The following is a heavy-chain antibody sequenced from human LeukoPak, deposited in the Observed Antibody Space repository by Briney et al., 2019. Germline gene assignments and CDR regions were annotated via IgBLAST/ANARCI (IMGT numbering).Heavy chain of an antibody. CDR3: AKWGDYDILTGYYDFDY. CDR2: IGGRDGYT. V-gene: IGHV3-23*01. Sequence: GGSLRLSCAASGFIFSNYAMSWVRQAPGKGLEWVSAIGGRDGYTYYADSVKGRFTVSRDDPKNTLYLQMNTLRVEDTAVYYCAKWGDYDILTGYYDFDYWGHGTLVTVSS. D-gene: IGHD3-9*01. J-gene: IGHJ4*01. CDR1: GFIFSNYA.